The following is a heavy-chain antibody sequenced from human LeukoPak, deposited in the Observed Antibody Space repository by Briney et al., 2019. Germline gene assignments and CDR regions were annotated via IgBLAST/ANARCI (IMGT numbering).Heavy chain of an antibody. Sequence: GRSLRLSCAASGFTFSSYGMHWVRQAPGKGLEWVAVISYDGSNKYYADSVKGRFTISRDNSKNTLYLQMNSLRAEDTAVYYCAKDEGLLWLGAFDIWGQGTMVTASS. CDR2: ISYDGSNK. CDR3: AKDEGLLWLGAFDI. J-gene: IGHJ3*02. CDR1: GFTFSSYG. V-gene: IGHV3-30*18. D-gene: IGHD3-10*01.